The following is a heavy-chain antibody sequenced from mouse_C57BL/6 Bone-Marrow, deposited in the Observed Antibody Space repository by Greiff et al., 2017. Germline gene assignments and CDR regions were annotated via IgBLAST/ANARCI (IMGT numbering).Heavy chain of an antibody. CDR3: ARRRGFGWFAY. V-gene: IGHV1-81*01. J-gene: IGHJ3*01. Sequence: QVQLQQSGAELARPGASVKLSCTASGYTFTSYGISWVKQTTGQGLEWIGEIYPRSGNTYYNEKFKGKATLTADKSSSTAYMELRSLTSEDAAVYFCARRRGFGWFAYWGQGTLVTVSA. CDR1: GYTFTSYG. CDR2: IYPRSGNT.